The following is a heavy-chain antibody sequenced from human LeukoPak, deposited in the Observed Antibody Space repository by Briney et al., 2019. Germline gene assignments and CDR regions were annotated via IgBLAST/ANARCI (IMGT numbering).Heavy chain of an antibody. J-gene: IGHJ6*03. CDR3: SCDGAYGSGSSPPYYYYMDV. CDR1: GSTFSSYW. Sequence: GGSLRLSCAASGSTFSSYWMHWVRQAPGKGLVWVSRINSDGSSTSYADSVKGRFTISRDNSKNTLYLEMNSLRVEDTAVYYCSCDGAYGSGSSPPYYYYMDVWGKGTTVTVSS. V-gene: IGHV3-74*01. CDR2: INSDGSST. D-gene: IGHD3-10*01.